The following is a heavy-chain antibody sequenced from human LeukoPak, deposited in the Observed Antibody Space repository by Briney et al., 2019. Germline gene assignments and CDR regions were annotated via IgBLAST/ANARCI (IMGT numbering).Heavy chain of an antibody. CDR3: ARGPPGDYYHGMDV. D-gene: IGHD4-17*01. J-gene: IGHJ6*02. CDR2: IYYSGST. CDR1: GGSISSYY. Sequence: SETLSLTCTVSGGSISSYYWSWIRQPPGKGLEWIGYIYYSGSTNYNPSLKSRVTVSVDTSKNQFSLKLSSVTAADTAVYYCARGPPGDYYHGMDVWGQGTTVTVSS. V-gene: IGHV4-59*01.